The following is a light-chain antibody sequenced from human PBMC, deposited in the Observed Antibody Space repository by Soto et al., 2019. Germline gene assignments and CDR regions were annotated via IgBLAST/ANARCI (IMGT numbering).Light chain of an antibody. Sequence: PGERVTLSCRASQSVSSSYLTWYQQKPGQAPRLLIYGASTRATSIPARFGGSGSGTDFTLTISSLEPEDFAVYYCQQRSNWPPTFGQGTKVDIK. CDR3: QQRSNWPPT. V-gene: IGKV3D-20*02. J-gene: IGKJ1*01. CDR2: GAS. CDR1: QSVSSSY.